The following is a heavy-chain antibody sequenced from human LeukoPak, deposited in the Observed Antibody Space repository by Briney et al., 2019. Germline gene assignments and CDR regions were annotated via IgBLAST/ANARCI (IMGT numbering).Heavy chain of an antibody. CDR3: ASAERSRSAEYFQH. CDR1: GGSISSHY. CDR2: IYTSGST. D-gene: IGHD6-13*01. Sequence: SETLSLTCTVSGGSISSHYWSWIRQPAGKGLEWIGRIYTSGSTNYNPSLKSRVTMSVDTSKNQFSLKLSSVTAADTAVYYCASAERSRSAEYFQHWGQGTLVTVSS. J-gene: IGHJ1*01. V-gene: IGHV4-4*07.